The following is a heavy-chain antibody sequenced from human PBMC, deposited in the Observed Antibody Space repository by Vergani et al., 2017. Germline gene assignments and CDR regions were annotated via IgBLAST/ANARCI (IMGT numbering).Heavy chain of an antibody. CDR3: ARLSLGSTSDY. V-gene: IGHV4-34*01. D-gene: IGHD6-13*01. Sequence: QVQLQQWGAGLLKPSETLSLTCAVYGESFSGYYWSWIRQPPGKGLEWIGEINHGGSTNYSPSLKSRVTISVDTSKNQFCLKLNSVTAADTAVYYRARLSLGSTSDYWGQGTLVTVSS. J-gene: IGHJ4*02. CDR1: GESFSGYY. CDR2: INHGGST.